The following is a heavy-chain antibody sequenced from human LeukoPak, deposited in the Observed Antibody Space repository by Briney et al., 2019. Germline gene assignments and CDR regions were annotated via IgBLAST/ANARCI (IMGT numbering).Heavy chain of an antibody. D-gene: IGHD4-11*01. CDR1: GDTIKRSTSY. V-gene: IGHV4-39*01. J-gene: IGHJ4*02. CDR3: SGDYSRVWYFNY. Sequence: SETLSLTCSVSGDTIKRSTSYWGWVRQPPGRGLEWIASIYYLGNTYYNPSLKSRVTISVDTSRNQVSLKLNSVTAADTAVYYCSGDYSRVWYFNYWGQGTLVTVSS. CDR2: IYYLGNT.